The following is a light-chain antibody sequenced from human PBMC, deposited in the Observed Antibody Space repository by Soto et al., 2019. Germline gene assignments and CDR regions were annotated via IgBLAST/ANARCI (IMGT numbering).Light chain of an antibody. CDR2: GAS. Sequence: EKVMTQSPASLSVSPGERATLSCRASQSVSSNLAWYQQKPGQAPRLLIYGASTRATGIPARFSGRGSGTEFTLTISSLQSEDFAVYYCQQYNSWPRTFGQGTKVEIK. V-gene: IGKV3-15*01. CDR1: QSVSSN. CDR3: QQYNSWPRT. J-gene: IGKJ1*01.